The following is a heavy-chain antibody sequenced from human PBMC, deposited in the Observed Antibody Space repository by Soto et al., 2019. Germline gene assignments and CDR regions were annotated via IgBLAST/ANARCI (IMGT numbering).Heavy chain of an antibody. CDR1: GFTFTSDP. V-gene: IGHV1-18*04. D-gene: IGHD2-21*01. CDR3: AREYYSTTTWIDY. CDR2: VHPYEGTT. Sequence: ASGHVSGKTSGFTFTSDPFSWVRQAPGQGLEWLAWVHPYEGTTKVAHQFRDRLTLTTDTSAATVFMELTSLTSDDTAVYFCAREYYSTTTWIDYWGQGTLVTVSS. J-gene: IGHJ4*02.